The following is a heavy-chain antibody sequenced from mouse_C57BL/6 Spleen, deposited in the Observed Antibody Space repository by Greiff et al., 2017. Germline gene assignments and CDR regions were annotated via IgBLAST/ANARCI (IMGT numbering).Heavy chain of an antibody. CDR3: ARDYYGSSLLDY. D-gene: IGHD1-1*01. CDR2: INPSSGYT. CDR1: GYTFTSYT. J-gene: IGHJ2*01. V-gene: IGHV1-4*01. Sequence: QAQLQQSGADLARPGASVKMSCKASGYTFTSYTMSWVKQRPGQGLEWIAYINPSSGYTKYTQKFKDKATLSADKSSSTAYMQLSSLTSEDSAVYDCARDYYGSSLLDYWGQGTTLTVAS.